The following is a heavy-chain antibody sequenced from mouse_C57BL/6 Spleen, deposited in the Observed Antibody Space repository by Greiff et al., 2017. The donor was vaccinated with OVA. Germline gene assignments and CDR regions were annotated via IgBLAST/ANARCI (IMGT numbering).Heavy chain of an antibody. CDR2: FYPGSGSI. D-gene: IGHD4-1*01. CDR1: GYTFTEYT. J-gene: IGHJ3*01. CDR3: ARQNWVY. Sequence: QVQLQQSGAELVKPGASVKPSCKASGYTFTEYTIHWVQQRSGQGLEWVGCFYPGSGSIKYNEKFKDKATLTEDKSSSTVYMELSRLTSEDSAVYFCARQNWVYWGQGTLVTVAA. V-gene: IGHV1-62-2*01.